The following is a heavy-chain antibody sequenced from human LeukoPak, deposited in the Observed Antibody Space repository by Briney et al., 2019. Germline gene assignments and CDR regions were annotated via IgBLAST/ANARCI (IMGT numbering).Heavy chain of an antibody. Sequence: GGSLRLSCKASGFTVSNNYMNWVLQAPGKGLEWVALIYSGGTTNYADSVKGRFTISRDNSKNTLYLQMTNVRVEDTAVYYCARDPPGIAASVSGGWGQGTLVTVSS. CDR2: IYSGGTT. D-gene: IGHD6-13*01. J-gene: IGHJ4*02. CDR3: ARDPPGIAASVSGG. V-gene: IGHV3-53*01. CDR1: GFTVSNNY.